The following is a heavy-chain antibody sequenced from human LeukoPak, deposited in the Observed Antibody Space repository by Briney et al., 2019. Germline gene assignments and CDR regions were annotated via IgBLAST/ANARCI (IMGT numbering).Heavy chain of an antibody. Sequence: PGGSLRLSCAASGFTFSDYYMSWIRQAPGKGLEWVSYISGGGSRISHADSLKGRFTISWDNAVDSLYLQMNSLRAEDTAVYYCATGNGNYGEVAYWGQGTLVAVSS. CDR3: ATGNGNYGEVAY. V-gene: IGHV3-11*04. J-gene: IGHJ4*02. D-gene: IGHD4-17*01. CDR2: ISGGGSRI. CDR1: GFTFSDYY.